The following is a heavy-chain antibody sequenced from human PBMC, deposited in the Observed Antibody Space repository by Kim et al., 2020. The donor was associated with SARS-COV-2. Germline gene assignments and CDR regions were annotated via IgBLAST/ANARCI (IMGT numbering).Heavy chain of an antibody. CDR1: GFSISSRSYY. J-gene: IGHJ4*02. CDR2: ISSLLLP. Sequence: SETLSLTCPVSGFSISSRSYYWGWIRPPPGKGLYWLVSISSLLLPYSPPSLPLRVTLSVATSTNQFSLQLISVTAAATAVYYCANLDYWGQGTLVTVSS. CDR3: ANLDY. V-gene: IGHV4-39*01.